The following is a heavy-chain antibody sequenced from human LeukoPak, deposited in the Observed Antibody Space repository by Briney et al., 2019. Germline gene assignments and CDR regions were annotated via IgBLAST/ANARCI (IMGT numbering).Heavy chain of an antibody. CDR1: GFTFSSYG. D-gene: IGHD2-15*01. CDR3: ASEGCSGGRCYFDY. J-gene: IGHJ4*02. V-gene: IGHV3-33*01. Sequence: PGRSLRLSCAASGFTFSSYGMHWVRPAPGKGLGWVAVIWYDGSNKYYSDSVKGRFTISRDNSKNTLYLQMNSLRAEDTAVYYCASEGCSGGRCYFDYWGQGTLVTVSS. CDR2: IWYDGSNK.